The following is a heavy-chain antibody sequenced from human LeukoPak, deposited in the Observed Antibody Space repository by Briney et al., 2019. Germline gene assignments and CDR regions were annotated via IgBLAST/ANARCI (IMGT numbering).Heavy chain of an antibody. CDR1: GFTVSSNY. CDR3: ARVLYPPDYYCSGSYFSYYMDV. D-gene: IGHD3-10*01. V-gene: IGHV3-66*02. CDR2: IYSGGST. J-gene: IGHJ6*03. Sequence: PGGSLRHSCAASGFTVSSNYMSWVRQAPGKGLEWVSVIYSGGSTYYADSVKGRFTISRDNSKNTLYLQMNSLRAEDTAVYYCARVLYPPDYYCSGSYFSYYMDVWGKGTTVTVSS.